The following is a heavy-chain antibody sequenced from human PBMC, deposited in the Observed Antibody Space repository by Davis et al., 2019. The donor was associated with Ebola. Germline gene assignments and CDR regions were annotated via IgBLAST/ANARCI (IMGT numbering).Heavy chain of an antibody. D-gene: IGHD3-22*01. V-gene: IGHV4-59*01. CDR2: IYYSGST. CDR3: ARPGSGYPDTFDI. Sequence: MPSETLSLTCAVYGGSFRGYYWSWIRQPPGKGLEWIGYIYYSGSTNYNPSLKSRVTISVDTSKNQFSLKLSSVTAADTAVYYCARPGSGYPDTFDIWGQGTMVTVSS. J-gene: IGHJ3*02. CDR1: GGSFRGYY.